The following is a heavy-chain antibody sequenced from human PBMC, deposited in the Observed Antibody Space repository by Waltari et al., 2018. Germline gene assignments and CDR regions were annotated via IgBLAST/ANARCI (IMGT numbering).Heavy chain of an antibody. CDR3: AGDFQCGPDGGCFDY. D-gene: IGHD2-21*01. J-gene: IGHJ4*02. Sequence: QVQLVQSGAEVKKPGASVKVSCKASGYTFTGYYMHWVRQAPGQGLEWMGRINPTSGGTNYAHTFQGRVTMTRDTSISTAYMERSRLRSDATAVYYCAGDFQCGPDGGCFDYWGQGTLVTVSS. CDR1: GYTFTGYY. CDR2: INPTSGGT. V-gene: IGHV1-2*06.